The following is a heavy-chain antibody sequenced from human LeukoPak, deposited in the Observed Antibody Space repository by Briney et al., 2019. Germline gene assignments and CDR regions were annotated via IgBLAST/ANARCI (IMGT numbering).Heavy chain of an antibody. CDR1: GFTFSSYS. Sequence: GGSLRLSCAASGFTFSSYSMNWVRQAPGKGLEWVSSISSSSSYIYYADSVKGRFTISRDNAKNSLYLQMNSLRAEDTAVSYCARGSTSLVDYWGQGTLVTVSS. J-gene: IGHJ4*02. CDR2: ISSSSSYI. D-gene: IGHD2-2*01. CDR3: ARGSTSLVDY. V-gene: IGHV3-21*01.